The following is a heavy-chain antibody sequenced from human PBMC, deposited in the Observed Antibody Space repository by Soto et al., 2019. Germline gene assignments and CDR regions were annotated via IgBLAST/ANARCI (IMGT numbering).Heavy chain of an antibody. CDR2: IWYDGSNK. CDR3: AKGADSSGYYNFDY. J-gene: IGHJ4*02. V-gene: IGHV3-33*06. CDR1: GFTFSSYG. Sequence: PGGSLRLSCAASGFTFSSYGMHWVRQAPGKGLEWVAVIWYDGSNKYYADSVKGRFTISGDNSKNTLYLQMNSLRAEDTAVYYCAKGADSSGYYNFDYWGQGTLVTVSS. D-gene: IGHD3-22*01.